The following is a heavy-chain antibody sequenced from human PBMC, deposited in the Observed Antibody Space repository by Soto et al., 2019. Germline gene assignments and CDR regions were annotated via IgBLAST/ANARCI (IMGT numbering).Heavy chain of an antibody. J-gene: IGHJ4*02. CDR3: ARGSGIVALPGELEDAKYYY. CDR1: GQSFSGHS. Sequence: QVQLQQWGAGLVKPSETLSLSCAVYGQSFSGHSWAWIRQPPGKGLEWIGEINESGSTYYNPSCKSRVTISTDTSKNQFSLTLSSVSAADTAAYFCARGSGIVALPGELEDAKYYYLGQGTLVNVSS. D-gene: IGHD1-1*01. CDR2: INESGST. V-gene: IGHV4-34*01.